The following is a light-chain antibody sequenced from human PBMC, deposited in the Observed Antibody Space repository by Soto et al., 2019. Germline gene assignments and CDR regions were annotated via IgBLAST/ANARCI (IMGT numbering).Light chain of an antibody. J-gene: IGKJ4*01. CDR3: QQFSSYPLT. Sequence: DIVLMQSPGTLSLSPGERATLSCRASQSVRNSYLAWYQQKPGQAPRLLIYGASSRATGIPDRFSGGGSGTDFTLTISRLEPEDFAVYYCQQFSSYPLTFGGGTKVDIK. CDR2: GAS. V-gene: IGKV3-20*01. CDR1: QSVRNSY.